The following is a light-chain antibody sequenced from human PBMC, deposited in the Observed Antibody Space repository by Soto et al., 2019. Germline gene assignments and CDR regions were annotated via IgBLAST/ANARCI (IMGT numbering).Light chain of an antibody. J-gene: IGKJ1*01. CDR3: QQYDTYSRT. Sequence: DIQMTQSPSTLSASVGDRVTITCRASQSLSGTVAWYQQKPGKAPKLLIYDASSLERGVPSRFSGSGSGTEFTLTISSLQPDDFATYYCQQYDTYSRTFGQGTKVDIK. CDR2: DAS. V-gene: IGKV1-5*01. CDR1: QSLSGT.